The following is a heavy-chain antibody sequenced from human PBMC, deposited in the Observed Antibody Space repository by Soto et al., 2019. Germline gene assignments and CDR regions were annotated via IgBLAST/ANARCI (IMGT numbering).Heavy chain of an antibody. CDR1: GFTFSDYY. V-gene: IGHV3-11*01. J-gene: IGHJ6*02. D-gene: IGHD3-10*01. CDR3: ARVKGGYYGSGSYFLPPPYGMDV. CDR2: ISSSGSTI. Sequence: GSLRLSCAASGFTFSDYYMSWIRQAPGKGLEWVSYISSSGSTIYYADSVKGRFTISRDNAKNSLYLQMNNLRAEDTAVYCCARVKGGYYGSGSYFLPPPYGMDVWGQGTTVTVSS.